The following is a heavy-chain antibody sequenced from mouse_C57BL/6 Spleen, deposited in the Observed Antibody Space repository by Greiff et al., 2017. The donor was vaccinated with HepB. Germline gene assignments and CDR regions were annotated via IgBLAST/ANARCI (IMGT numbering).Heavy chain of an antibody. CDR1: GYTFTEYT. CDR2: FYPGSGSI. V-gene: IGHV1-62-2*01. D-gene: IGHD4-1*01. Sequence: VQLVESGAELVKPGASVKLSCKASGYTFTEYTIHWVKQRSGQGLEWIGWFYPGSGSIKYNEKFKDKATLTADKSSSTVYMELSRLTSEDSAVYFCARHETGGANWDWYFDVWGTGTTVTVSS. CDR3: ARHETGGANWDWYFDV. J-gene: IGHJ1*03.